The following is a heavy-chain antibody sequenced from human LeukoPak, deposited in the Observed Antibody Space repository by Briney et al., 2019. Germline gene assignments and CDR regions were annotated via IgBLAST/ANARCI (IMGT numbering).Heavy chain of an antibody. D-gene: IGHD3-10*01. CDR3: ARGTVTMVDY. CDR2: IYSGGST. CDR1: GFTVSSNY. J-gene: IGHJ4*02. V-gene: IGHV3-66*01. Sequence: PGGSLRLSCAASGFTVSSNYMSWVRQAPGRGLEWVSVIYSGGSTYYADSVKGRFTISRDNSKNTLFLQMNSQRAGDTAVYYCARGTVTMVDYWGQGTLVTVSS.